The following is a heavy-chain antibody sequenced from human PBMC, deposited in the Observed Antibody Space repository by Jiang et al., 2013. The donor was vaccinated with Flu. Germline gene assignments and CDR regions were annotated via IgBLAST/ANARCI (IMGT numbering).Heavy chain of an antibody. CDR3: ARDWGIVDTAMVFTYYYYGMDV. D-gene: IGHD5-18*01. J-gene: IGHJ6*02. Sequence: GASVKVSCKASGYTFTSYGISWVRHGPGQGLEWMGWISAYNGNTNYAQKLQGRVTMTTDTSTSTAYMELRSLRSDDTAVYYCARDWGIVDTAMVFTYYYYGMDVWGQGTTVTVSS. CDR1: GYTFTSYG. CDR2: ISAYNGNT. V-gene: IGHV1-18*04.